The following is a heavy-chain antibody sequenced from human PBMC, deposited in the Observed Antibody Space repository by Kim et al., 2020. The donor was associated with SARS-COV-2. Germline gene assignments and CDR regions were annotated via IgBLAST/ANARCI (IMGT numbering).Heavy chain of an antibody. CDR1: GFTFSDYY. CDR3: ARESLLWFGELYALGYFDL. Sequence: GGSLRLSCAASGFTFSDYYMSWIRQAPGKGLEWVSYISSSSSYTNYADSVKGRFTISRDNAKNSLYLQMNSLRAEDTAVYYCARESLLWFGELYALGYFDLWGRGTLVTVSS. CDR2: ISSSSSYT. V-gene: IGHV3-11*06. D-gene: IGHD3-10*01. J-gene: IGHJ2*01.